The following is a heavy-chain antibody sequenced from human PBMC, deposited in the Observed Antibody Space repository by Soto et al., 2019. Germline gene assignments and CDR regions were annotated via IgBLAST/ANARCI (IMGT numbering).Heavy chain of an antibody. D-gene: IGHD1-7*01. CDR3: ARDGNSHEY. CDR2: ISSRGSNI. J-gene: IGHJ4*02. CDR1: GFTFSTYA. V-gene: IGHV3-21*01. Sequence: EVQRVESGGGLVKPGGSLRLSCATSGFTFSTYAMTWVRQAPGKGLEWVSFISSRGSNIQYADSVEGRFTISRDDAKNPVYLQRDSLVADDTALYNCARDGNSHEYWGQGTLVSVS.